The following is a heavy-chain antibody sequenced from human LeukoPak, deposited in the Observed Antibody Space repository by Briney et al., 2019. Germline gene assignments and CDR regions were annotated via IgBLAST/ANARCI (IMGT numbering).Heavy chain of an antibody. Sequence: PGGSLRLSCAASGFTFSSYGMSWVRQAPGKGLEWVSAISGSGGSTYYADSVKGRFTISRDNSKNTLYLQMNSLRAEDTAVYYCAKLLRMDSGSQPRAPFDYWGQGTLVTVSS. J-gene: IGHJ4*02. CDR2: ISGSGGST. CDR1: GFTFSSYG. D-gene: IGHD1-26*01. CDR3: AKLLRMDSGSQPRAPFDY. V-gene: IGHV3-23*01.